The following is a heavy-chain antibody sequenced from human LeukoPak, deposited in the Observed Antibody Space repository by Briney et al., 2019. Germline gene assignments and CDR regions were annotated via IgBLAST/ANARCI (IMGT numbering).Heavy chain of an antibody. Sequence: SETLSLTCAVYGGSFSGYYWSWIRQPPGKGLEWIGEINHSGSTNYNPSLKSRVTISVDTSKNQFSLKLSSVTAADTAVYYCARRRGYFDWLRHTPFDYWGQGTLVTVSS. D-gene: IGHD3-9*01. V-gene: IGHV4-34*01. CDR1: GGSFSGYY. CDR2: INHSGST. J-gene: IGHJ4*02. CDR3: ARRRGYFDWLRHTPFDY.